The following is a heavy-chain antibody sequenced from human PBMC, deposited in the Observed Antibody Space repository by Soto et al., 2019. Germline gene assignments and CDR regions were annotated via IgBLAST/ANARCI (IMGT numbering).Heavy chain of an antibody. D-gene: IGHD2-2*01. Sequence: GESLKISCKGSGYSFTSYWIGWVRQMPGKGLEWMGIIYPGDSDTRYSPSFQGQVTISADKSISTAYPQWSSLKASDTAMYYCASSSNRYCSSTSCPDAFDIWGQGTMVTVSS. V-gene: IGHV5-51*01. J-gene: IGHJ3*02. CDR2: IYPGDSDT. CDR1: GYSFTSYW. CDR3: ASSSNRYCSSTSCPDAFDI.